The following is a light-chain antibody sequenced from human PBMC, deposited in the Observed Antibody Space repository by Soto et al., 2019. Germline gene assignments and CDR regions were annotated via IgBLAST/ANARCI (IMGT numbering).Light chain of an antibody. CDR3: QTWGTGIQV. V-gene: IGLV4-69*01. CDR2: LNSDGSH. Sequence: QSVLTQSPSASASLGASVKLTCTLSSGHSTYAIAWHQQQPEKGPRYLMKLNSDGSHSRGDGMPDRFSGSSSGAERYLTISSLQSEDEAVYYCQTWGTGIQVFGGGTKLTVL. CDR1: SGHSTYA. J-gene: IGLJ3*02.